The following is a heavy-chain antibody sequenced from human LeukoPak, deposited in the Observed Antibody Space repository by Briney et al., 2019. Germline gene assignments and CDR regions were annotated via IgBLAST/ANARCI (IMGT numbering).Heavy chain of an antibody. CDR1: GGSISGSSYY. J-gene: IGHJ4*02. CDR2: LYYSGST. V-gene: IGHV4-39*01. Sequence: SETLSLACTVSGGSISGSSYYWGWIRQPPGKGLEWIGSLYYSGSTYYNPSLKSRVTISGDTSKSQFSLKLTSVTAADTAMYYCARQYYDSSGYYYFDHWGQGTLVTVSS. D-gene: IGHD3-22*01. CDR3: ARQYYDSSGYYYFDH.